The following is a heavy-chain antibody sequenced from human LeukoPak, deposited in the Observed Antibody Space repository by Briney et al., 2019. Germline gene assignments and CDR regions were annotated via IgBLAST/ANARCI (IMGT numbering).Heavy chain of an antibody. V-gene: IGHV4-34*01. J-gene: IGHJ6*03. Sequence: PSETLSLPCAVYAGSFSVYYWSWIRQPPGKGLEWIGEINHSGITHYNPSLKSRVSISVDTYKNQFSLKLSSVTAGETAVYYCARRLQSASQYMDGWGKASTV. CDR2: INHSGIT. D-gene: IGHD5-24*01. CDR1: AGSFSVYY. CDR3: ARRLQSASQYMDG.